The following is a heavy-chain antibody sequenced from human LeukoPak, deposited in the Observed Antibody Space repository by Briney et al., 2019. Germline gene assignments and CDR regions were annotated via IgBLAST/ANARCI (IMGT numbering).Heavy chain of an antibody. J-gene: IGHJ4*02. D-gene: IGHD6-19*01. Sequence: PGGSLRLSCAASGFTFSSYSMNWVRQAPGKGLEWVSSISSSSSYIYYADSVKGRFTISRDNAKNSLYLQMNSLRAEDTAVYYCASETAGYSSGWYGSAFDYWGQGTLVTVSS. CDR1: GFTFSSYS. CDR2: ISSSSSYI. CDR3: ASETAGYSSGWYGSAFDY. V-gene: IGHV3-21*01.